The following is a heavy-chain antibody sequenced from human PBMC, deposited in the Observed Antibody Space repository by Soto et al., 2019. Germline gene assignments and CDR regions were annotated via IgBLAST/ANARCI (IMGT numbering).Heavy chain of an antibody. CDR1: GGSISSYY. V-gene: IGHV4-59*01. CDR3: AREDYFDSGGFPI. Sequence: SETLSLTCTVSGGSISSYYWSWIRQPPGKGLEWIGYIYYSGSTNYNPSLKSRVTISVDTTNNHLYMKLSYVTAADTAMYYCAREDYFDSGGFPIWGQGTLVTVSS. CDR2: IYYSGST. D-gene: IGHD3-22*01. J-gene: IGHJ4*02.